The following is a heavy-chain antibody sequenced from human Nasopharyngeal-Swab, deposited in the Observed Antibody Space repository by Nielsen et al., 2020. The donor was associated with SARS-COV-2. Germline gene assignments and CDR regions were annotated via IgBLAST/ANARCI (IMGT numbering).Heavy chain of an antibody. D-gene: IGHD6-13*01. CDR3: ARSEAEDYSSSWYDY. Sequence: RQAPGKGLEWIGSIYYSGSTYYNPSLKSRVTISVDTSKNQFSLKLSSVAAADTAVYYCARSEAEDYSSSWYDYWGRGTLVTASS. J-gene: IGHJ4*02. V-gene: IGHV4-39*01. CDR2: IYYSGST.